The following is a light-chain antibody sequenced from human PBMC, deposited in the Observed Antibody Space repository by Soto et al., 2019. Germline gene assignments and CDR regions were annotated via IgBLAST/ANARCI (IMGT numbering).Light chain of an antibody. Sequence: EVVMTQSPATLSVSPGERATVSCRAIQSVSTNLAWCQQRPGQAPRLLIYDASTRATGIPARFSGSGSGTEFTLTITSLQSEDFGFYYCQQYNNWPRTFGQGTELLIK. CDR1: QSVSTN. V-gene: IGKV3D-15*01. CDR3: QQYNNWPRT. CDR2: DAS. J-gene: IGKJ2*01.